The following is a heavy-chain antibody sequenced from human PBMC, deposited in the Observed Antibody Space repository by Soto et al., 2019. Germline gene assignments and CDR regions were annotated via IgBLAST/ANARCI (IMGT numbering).Heavy chain of an antibody. V-gene: IGHV4-34*01. D-gene: IGHD6-13*01. CDR3: ARGLSSRYYFDY. CDR2: LNHSGST. J-gene: IGHJ4*02. CDR1: GGSFSGHY. Sequence: QVQLQQWGAGLLKPSETLSLTCAVYGGSFSGHYWSWIRQPPGKGLEWIGELNHSGSTNYNPSLKSRVTISVDTSKNQFSLKLSSVTAADTAVYYCARGLSSRYYFDYWGQGTLFTVSS.